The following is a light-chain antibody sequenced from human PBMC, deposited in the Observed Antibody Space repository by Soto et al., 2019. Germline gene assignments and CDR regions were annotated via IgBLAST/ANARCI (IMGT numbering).Light chain of an antibody. Sequence: EIVLTQSPGTLSLSPGERATLSCRASQSVSNSYLAWYQQKPGQTPRLLIYGASRRATGTPDRFSGSGSGTDFSLIISRLEPEDFAVYYCQLYGTSSITFGQGTRLEIQ. CDR1: QSVSNSY. V-gene: IGKV3-20*01. J-gene: IGKJ5*01. CDR2: GAS. CDR3: QLYGTSSIT.